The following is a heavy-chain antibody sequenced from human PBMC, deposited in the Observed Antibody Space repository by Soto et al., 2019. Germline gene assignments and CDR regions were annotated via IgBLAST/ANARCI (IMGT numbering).Heavy chain of an antibody. V-gene: IGHV5-51*01. CDR3: ARLFRNYYSGIDV. D-gene: IGHD3-10*01. Sequence: LKISCEGSGYGFSNYWIAWVRQMPGKGLEWLGIIFPEDSDTRYTPSLQGQVTISADKSINTAYLQWSSLKASDTATYYCARLFRNYYSGIDVWGQGTTVTVSS. J-gene: IGHJ6*02. CDR2: IFPEDSDT. CDR1: GYGFSNYW.